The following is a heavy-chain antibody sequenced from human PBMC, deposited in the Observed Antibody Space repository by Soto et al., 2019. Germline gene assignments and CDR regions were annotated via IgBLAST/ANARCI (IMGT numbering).Heavy chain of an antibody. D-gene: IGHD2-2*01. Sequence: ASVKVSCKASGYTFTSYGISWVRQAPGQGLEWMGWISAYNGNTNYAQKLQGRVTMTTDTSTSTAYMELRSLRSDDTAVYYCAREGVVVVPAAMSYYGMDVWGQGTTVTVSS. CDR3: AREGVVVVPAAMSYYGMDV. V-gene: IGHV1-18*04. J-gene: IGHJ6*02. CDR2: ISAYNGNT. CDR1: GYTFTSYG.